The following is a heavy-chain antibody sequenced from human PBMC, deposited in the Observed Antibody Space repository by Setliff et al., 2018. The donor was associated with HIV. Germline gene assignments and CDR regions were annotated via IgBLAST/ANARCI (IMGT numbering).Heavy chain of an antibody. CDR3: ARSGYTSGFYWVFGAFGV. D-gene: IGHD3-22*01. V-gene: IGHV4-59*01. J-gene: IGHJ3*01. CDR2: IQYGDIS. CDR1: GSSISNYY. Sequence: PSETLSLTCTVSGSSISNYYWTWIRQPPGKGPEWIASIQYGDISHYNPSLQSRVTISVDTSTKKFSLYLSSVNETDTAVYYCARSGYTSGFYWVFGAFGVWGQGKMVTV.